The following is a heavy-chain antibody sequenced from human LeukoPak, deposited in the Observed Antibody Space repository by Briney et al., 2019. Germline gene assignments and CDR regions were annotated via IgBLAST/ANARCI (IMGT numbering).Heavy chain of an antibody. CDR3: ARHRSYSSGFDP. Sequence: PSETLSLTCTVSGGSITSYYWSWIRQPPGKGLEWIGSIYYSGSTYYNPSLKSRVTISVDTSKNQFSLKLSSVTAADTAVYYCARHRSYSSGFDPWGQGTLVTVSS. J-gene: IGHJ5*02. V-gene: IGHV4-59*05. CDR1: GGSITSYY. D-gene: IGHD6-25*01. CDR2: IYYSGST.